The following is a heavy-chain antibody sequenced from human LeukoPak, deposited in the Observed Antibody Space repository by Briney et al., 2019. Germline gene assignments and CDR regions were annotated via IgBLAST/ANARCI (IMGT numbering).Heavy chain of an antibody. CDR1: GFTFSSYA. J-gene: IGHJ3*02. CDR3: ARDSRGEATARGGLGAFDI. Sequence: GGSLRLSCAASGFTFSSYAMHWVRQAPGKGLEWVAVISYDGSNKYYADSVKGRFTISRDNSKNTLYLQMNSLRAEDTAVYYCARDSRGEATARGGLGAFDIWGQGTMVTVSS. V-gene: IGHV3-30-3*01. CDR2: ISYDGSNK. D-gene: IGHD3-16*01.